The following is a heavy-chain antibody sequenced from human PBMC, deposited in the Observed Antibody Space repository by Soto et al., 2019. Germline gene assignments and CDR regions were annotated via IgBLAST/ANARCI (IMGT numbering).Heavy chain of an antibody. CDR2: IYYSGST. CDR3: ARMLVGATVYDAFDI. J-gene: IGHJ3*02. CDR1: GGSISSGGYY. Sequence: SETLSLTCTVSGGSISSGGYYWSWIRQHPGKGLEWIGYIYYSGSTYYNPSLKSRVTISVDTSKNQFSLKLSSVTAADTAVYYCARMLVGATVYDAFDIWGQGTMVTVSS. V-gene: IGHV4-31*03. D-gene: IGHD1-26*01.